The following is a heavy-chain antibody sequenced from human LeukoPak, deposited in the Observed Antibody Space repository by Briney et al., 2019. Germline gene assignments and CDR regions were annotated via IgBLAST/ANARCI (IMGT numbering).Heavy chain of an antibody. V-gene: IGHV4-4*07. J-gene: IGHJ6*03. Sequence: PSETLSLTCTVSGGSISSYYWSWIRQPAGKGLEWIGRIYTSGSTNYNPSLKSRVTMSVDTSKNQFSLKLSSVTAADTAVYYCARGNWNYIHYYCYMDVWGKGTTVTVSS. D-gene: IGHD1-7*01. CDR2: IYTSGST. CDR3: ARGNWNYIHYYCYMDV. CDR1: GGSISSYY.